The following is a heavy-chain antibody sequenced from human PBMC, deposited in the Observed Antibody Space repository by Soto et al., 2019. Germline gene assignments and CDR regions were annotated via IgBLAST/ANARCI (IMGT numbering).Heavy chain of an antibody. CDR1: GFTFSNYG. CDR2: IWYDGSGQ. CDR3: AKDEVSRKYYGHPLDV. V-gene: IGHV3-33*03. Sequence: QVQLVESGGGLVQPGRSLRLSCVVSGFTFSNYGMHWVRQAPGKGLEWVADIWYDGSGQRYAGSVQGRFTISRDNSKNTLYLQINSLRVEDTAVYYCAKDEVSRKYYGHPLDVWGQGTTVTVSS. J-gene: IGHJ6*02. D-gene: IGHD4-17*01.